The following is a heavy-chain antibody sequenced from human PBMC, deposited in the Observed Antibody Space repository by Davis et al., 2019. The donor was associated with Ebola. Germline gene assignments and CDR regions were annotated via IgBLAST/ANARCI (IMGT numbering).Heavy chain of an antibody. V-gene: IGHV3-66*01. CDR3: ARDLFGDIEY. D-gene: IGHD3-10*01. CDR1: GFIFSSYV. Sequence: GESLKISCAASGFIFSSYVMSWVRQAPGKGLEWVSVIHSGGATYYADSVKGRLTISRDHSRNTLYLQLNSLRADDTAVYYCARDLFGDIEYWGQGIVVTVSS. J-gene: IGHJ4*02. CDR2: IHSGGAT.